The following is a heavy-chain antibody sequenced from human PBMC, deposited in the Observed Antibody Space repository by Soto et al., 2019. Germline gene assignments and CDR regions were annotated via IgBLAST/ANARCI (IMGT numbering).Heavy chain of an antibody. Sequence: ASVKVSWKASGYTFTSYYMHWVRQAPGQRLEWMGIINPSGGSTSYAQKFQGRVTMTRDTSTSTVYMELSSLRSDDMAVYYCAREGVAPYYYYGMDVWGQGTPVTVSS. D-gene: IGHD5-12*01. CDR1: GYTFTSYY. V-gene: IGHV1-46*01. J-gene: IGHJ6*02. CDR2: INPSGGST. CDR3: AREGVAPYYYYGMDV.